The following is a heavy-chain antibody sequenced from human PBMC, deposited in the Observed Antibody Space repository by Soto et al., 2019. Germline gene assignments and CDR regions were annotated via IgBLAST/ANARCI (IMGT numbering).Heavy chain of an antibody. V-gene: IGHV1-69*01. CDR2: IIPIFGTA. CDR1: GGTFSSYA. J-gene: IGHJ6*02. Sequence: QVQLVQSGAEVKKPGSSVKVSCKASGGTFSSYAISWVRQAPGQGLEWMGGIIPIFGTANYAQKFQGRVTITADESTSTAYMALSSLRSEDTAVYYCALGDDWILKLSKNYGMDVWGQGTTVTVSS. D-gene: IGHD3-9*01. CDR3: ALGDDWILKLSKNYGMDV.